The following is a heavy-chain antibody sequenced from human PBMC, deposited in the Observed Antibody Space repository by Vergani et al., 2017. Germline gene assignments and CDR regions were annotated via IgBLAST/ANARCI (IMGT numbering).Heavy chain of an antibody. CDR3: ARDVGDPPFPPSDY. V-gene: IGHV3-49*04. J-gene: IGHJ4*02. CDR2: IRSKAYGGTT. D-gene: IGHD2-21*02. Sequence: EVQLVESGGGLVQPGRSLRLSCTASGFTFGDYAMSWVRQAPGKGLEWVGFIRSKAYGGTTEYAASVKGRFTISRDDSKSIAYLKMNSLRAEDTAVYYCARDVGDPPFPPSDYWGQGTLVTVSS. CDR1: GFTFGDYA.